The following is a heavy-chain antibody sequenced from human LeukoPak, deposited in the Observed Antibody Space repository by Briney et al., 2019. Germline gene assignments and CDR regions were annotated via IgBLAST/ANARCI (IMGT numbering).Heavy chain of an antibody. CDR2: ISSSGSTI. V-gene: IGHV3-48*04. CDR1: GFTFSNYA. D-gene: IGHD1-26*01. J-gene: IGHJ4*02. Sequence: GGSLRLSCAASGFTFSNYAMNWVRQSPGKGLEWVSYISSSGSTIYYADSVKGRFTISRDNAKNSLYLQMNSLRAEDTAVYYCARDRRGSFPLDYFDYWGQGTLVTVSS. CDR3: ARDRRGSFPLDYFDY.